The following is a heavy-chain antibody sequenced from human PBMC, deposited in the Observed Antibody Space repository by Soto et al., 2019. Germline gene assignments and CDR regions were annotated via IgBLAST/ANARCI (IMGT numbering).Heavy chain of an antibody. CDR1: GFTFSSYG. CDR2: ISYDGSNK. J-gene: IGHJ4*02. CDR3: AKINYDSSGYYYFDY. V-gene: IGHV3-30*18. D-gene: IGHD3-22*01. Sequence: QVQLVESGGGVVQPGRSLRLSCAASGFTFSSYGMHWVRQAPGKGLEWVAVISYDGSNKYYADSVKGRFTISRDNSKNTLYLQMNSLRAEDTAVYYCAKINYDSSGYYYFDYWGQGTLVTVSS.